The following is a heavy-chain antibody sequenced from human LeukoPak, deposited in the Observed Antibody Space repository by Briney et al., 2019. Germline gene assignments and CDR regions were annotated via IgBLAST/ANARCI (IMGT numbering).Heavy chain of an antibody. J-gene: IGHJ4*02. V-gene: IGHV1-46*01. CDR3: ATGIVVVPAAI. CDR2: INPSGGST. D-gene: IGHD2-2*01. CDR1: GYTFTSYY. Sequence: ASVKVSCKASGYTFTSYYMHWVRQAPGQGLEWMGIINPSGGSTSYAQKFQGRVTMTRDTSTSTVYMELRSLRSDDTAVYYCATGIVVVPAAIWGQGTLVTVSS.